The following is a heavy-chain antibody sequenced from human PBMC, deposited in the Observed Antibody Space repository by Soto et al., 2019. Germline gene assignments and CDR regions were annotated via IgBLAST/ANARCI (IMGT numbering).Heavy chain of an antibody. Sequence: GESLKISCQGSGYSFTNYWIAWVRQMPGKGLEWMGSIFPSDFDIRYSPSFQGQITISADKSLSTAYLRWSSLKASDTAIYYCARRGSGLDVWGQGTTVTVSS. J-gene: IGHJ6*02. V-gene: IGHV5-51*01. CDR3: ARRGSGLDV. CDR1: GYSFTNYW. CDR2: IFPSDFDI. D-gene: IGHD3-10*01.